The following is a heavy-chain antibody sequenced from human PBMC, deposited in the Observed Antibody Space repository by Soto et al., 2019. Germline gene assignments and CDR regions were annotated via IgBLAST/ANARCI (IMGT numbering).Heavy chain of an antibody. Sequence: QVQLVQSGAEVKKPGASVKVSCKASGYTFSRSGISWVRQAPGQGLEWMRWINGYNGNTNYTQKMQGRITMTTDTPTSTAYMELRSLRSDDTAVYYCARRGDVPYYYSGMDVWGQGTTVIVSS. CDR1: GYTFSRSG. J-gene: IGHJ6*02. D-gene: IGHD3-16*01. V-gene: IGHV1-18*01. CDR2: INGYNGNT. CDR3: ARRGDVPYYYSGMDV.